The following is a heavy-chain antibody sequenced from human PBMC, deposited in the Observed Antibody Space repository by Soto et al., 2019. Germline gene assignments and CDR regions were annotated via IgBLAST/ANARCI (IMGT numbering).Heavy chain of an antibody. CDR1: GFSFDIYV. J-gene: IGHJ4*02. Sequence: GSLRLSCVVSGFSFDIYVMNWVRQAPGKGLEWISFISSTSSSINYADSMKGRFTVSRDNAKNSLYLHMNSLRAEDTAVYFCARAPIDFWGRGTLVTVSS. CDR3: ARAPIDF. V-gene: IGHV3-21*01. CDR2: ISSTSSSI.